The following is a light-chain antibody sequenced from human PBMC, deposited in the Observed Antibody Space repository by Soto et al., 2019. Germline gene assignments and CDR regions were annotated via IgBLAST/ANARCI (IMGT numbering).Light chain of an antibody. Sequence: QSALTQPASVSGSPGQSITISCTGTGSDVGGYNYVSWYQQHPGKAPKVMIYDVSNRPSGVSNRFSGSKSGNTASLTISGXXXEDEADYYCSSYTSASTPLVFGGGTKLTVL. CDR2: DVS. V-gene: IGLV2-14*01. CDR3: SSYTSASTPLV. J-gene: IGLJ2*01. CDR1: GSDVGGYNY.